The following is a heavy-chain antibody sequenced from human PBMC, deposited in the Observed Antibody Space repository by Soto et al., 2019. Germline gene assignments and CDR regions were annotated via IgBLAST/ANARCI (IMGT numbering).Heavy chain of an antibody. CDR3: ASWGAYDYIWGSYRRPNAEYFQH. D-gene: IGHD3-16*02. V-gene: IGHV4-59*08. J-gene: IGHJ1*01. Sequence: QVQLQESGPGLVKPSETLSLTCTVSGGSISSYYWSWIRQPPGKGLEWIGYIYYSGSTNYNPSLKSRVTISVDTSKNQFSLKMSSVTAADTAVYYCASWGAYDYIWGSYRRPNAEYFQHWGQGTLVTVSS. CDR2: IYYSGST. CDR1: GGSISSYY.